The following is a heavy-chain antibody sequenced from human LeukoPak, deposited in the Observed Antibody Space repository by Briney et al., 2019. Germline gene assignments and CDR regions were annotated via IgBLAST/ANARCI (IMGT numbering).Heavy chain of an antibody. CDR1: GFTFSSYA. D-gene: IGHD3-10*01. CDR3: ARQKGSFGFDY. CDR2: ISYDGSNK. Sequence: GGSLRLSCAAPGFTFSSYAMHWVRQAPGKGLEWVAVISYDGSNKYYADSVKGRFTISRDNSKNTLYLQMNSLRAEDTAVYYCARQKGSFGFDYWGQGTLVTVSS. J-gene: IGHJ4*02. V-gene: IGHV3-30*04.